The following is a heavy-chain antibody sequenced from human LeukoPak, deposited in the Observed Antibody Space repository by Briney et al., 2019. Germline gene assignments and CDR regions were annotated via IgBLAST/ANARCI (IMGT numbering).Heavy chain of an antibody. CDR2: IRYGGSNK. CDR1: GFTSSSYG. Sequence: GGSLRLSCAASGFTSSSYGMHWVRQAPGKGLEWVAFIRYGGSNKYYADSVKGRFTVSRDNSKNTLYLQMNSLRAEDTAVYYCAKDGDVSDYYRPYYFDYWGQGTLVTVSS. J-gene: IGHJ4*02. D-gene: IGHD3-22*01. V-gene: IGHV3-30*02. CDR3: AKDGDVSDYYRPYYFDY.